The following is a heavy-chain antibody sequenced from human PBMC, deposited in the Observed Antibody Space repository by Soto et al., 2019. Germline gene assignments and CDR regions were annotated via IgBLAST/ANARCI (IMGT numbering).Heavy chain of an antibody. V-gene: IGHV4-39*01. CDR2: MYYSGTT. D-gene: IGHD6-25*01. CDR1: GGSSRSSDFY. Sequence: SETLSLTCTVSGGSSRSSDFYWGWLRQTPGKGLEFIGSMYYSGTTYYNPSLKSRVTISVDTSKNQFTLKLISVTAADTAVYYCAVVDSTGNWFDPWGEGALVTRLL. J-gene: IGHJ5*02. CDR3: AVVDSTGNWFDP.